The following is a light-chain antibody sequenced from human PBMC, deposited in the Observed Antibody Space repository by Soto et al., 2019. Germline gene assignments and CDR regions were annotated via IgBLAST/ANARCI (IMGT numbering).Light chain of an antibody. J-gene: IGKJ2*01. CDR2: KAS. V-gene: IGKV1-5*03. CDR3: QQYKSYYT. CDR1: QSISYY. Sequence: DIQMTQSPSTLSASIGERVTITCRASQSISYYLAWYQQKPGKAPKLLIYKASTVESRVPSRFSGSGSGTQFTLTISSMQPVDLATYYCQQYKSYYTFGQGTKVEIK.